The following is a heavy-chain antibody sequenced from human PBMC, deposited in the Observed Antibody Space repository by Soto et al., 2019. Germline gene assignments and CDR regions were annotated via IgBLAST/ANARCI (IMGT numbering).Heavy chain of an antibody. J-gene: IGHJ4*02. CDR3: ASLWGYYDSSGYYQGDY. CDR1: GGTFSSYA. CDR2: IIPIFGTA. Sequence: QVQLVQSGAEVKKPGSSVKVSCKASGGTFSSYAISWVRQAPGQGLEWMGGIIPIFGTANYAQKFQGRVTITADESTSTAYMELRGVKAEDTDVYYCASLWGYYDSSGYYQGDYWGQGAQVTVSS. D-gene: IGHD3-22*01. V-gene: IGHV1-69*12.